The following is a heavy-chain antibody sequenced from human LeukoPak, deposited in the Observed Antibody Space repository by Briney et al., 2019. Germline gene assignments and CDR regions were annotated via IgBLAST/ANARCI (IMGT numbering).Heavy chain of an antibody. Sequence: GGSLRLSCAASGFTFSSYWMHWVRQAPGKGLVWVSRISPDGSSTSYADSVKGRFTISRDNAENTLYLQMNSLRAEDTAVYYCARGLSPSEAYDTWGQGTMVAVSS. CDR3: ARGLSPSEAYDT. V-gene: IGHV3-74*01. CDR1: GFTFSSYW. CDR2: ISPDGSST. D-gene: IGHD5/OR15-5a*01. J-gene: IGHJ3*02.